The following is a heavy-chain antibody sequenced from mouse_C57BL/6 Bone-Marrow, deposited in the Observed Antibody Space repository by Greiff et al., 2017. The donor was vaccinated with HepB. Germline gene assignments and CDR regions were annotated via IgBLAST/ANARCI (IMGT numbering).Heavy chain of an antibody. V-gene: IGHV1-81*01. J-gene: IGHJ1*03. CDR2: IYPRSGNT. CDR1: GYTFTSYG. Sequence: QVQLQQSGAELARPGASVKLSCKASGYTFTSYGISWVKRRTGQGLEWIGEIYPRSGNTYYNEKFKGKATLTADKSSSTAYMELRSLTSEDSAVYFCARWFYYGYDGWYFDVWGTGTTVTVSS. CDR3: ARWFYYGYDGWYFDV. D-gene: IGHD2-2*01.